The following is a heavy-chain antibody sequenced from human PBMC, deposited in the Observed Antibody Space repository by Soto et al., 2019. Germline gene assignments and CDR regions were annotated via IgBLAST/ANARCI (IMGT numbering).Heavy chain of an antibody. D-gene: IGHD5-12*01. CDR1: GDSFNDYY. J-gene: IGHJ6*03. V-gene: IGHV1-2*04. CDR2: INPNGGVT. Sequence: QVQLVQSGAEVRKPGASVTVSCRSSGDSFNDYYIHWVRQAPGQGFEWMGWINPNGGVTKYAQKFQGWVSMTRDTSIRTAYMQLSRLRSDDTAVYYCARESGGATATLDYHYFYMDVWGTGTTVTVSS. CDR3: ARESGGATATLDYHYFYMDV.